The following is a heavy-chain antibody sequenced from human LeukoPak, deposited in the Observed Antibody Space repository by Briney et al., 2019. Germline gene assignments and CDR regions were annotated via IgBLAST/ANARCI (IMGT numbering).Heavy chain of an antibody. CDR1: GFTFSSYG. Sequence: GGSLRLSCAPSGFTFSSYGIHWVRQAPGKGLEWVAFIRYDGSNKYHADSVKGRFTISRDNSKKALFLQMHRLRDEDRAVYYCAKDSLRTVPKASFDSWGQGTLVTVSS. J-gene: IGHJ4*02. D-gene: IGHD2-2*01. CDR2: IRYDGSNK. CDR3: AKDSLRTVPKASFDS. V-gene: IGHV3-30*02.